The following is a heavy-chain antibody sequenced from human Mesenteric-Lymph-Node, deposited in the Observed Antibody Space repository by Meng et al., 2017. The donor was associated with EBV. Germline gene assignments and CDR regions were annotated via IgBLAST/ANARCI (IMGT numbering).Heavy chain of an antibody. D-gene: IGHD6-13*01. J-gene: IGHJ4*02. V-gene: IGHV1-18*01. Sequence: QVQLVQSGAAVQKPVASVKVSCKASGYGFSSYGITWVRQAPGQGLEWVGWISAYNGDTKYAQKFQGRVTMTTDTSTSTVYMELRSLRSDDTAVYYCGRDLGIQDYCGQGTLVTVYS. CDR1: GYGFSSYG. CDR3: GRDLGIQDY. CDR2: ISAYNGDT.